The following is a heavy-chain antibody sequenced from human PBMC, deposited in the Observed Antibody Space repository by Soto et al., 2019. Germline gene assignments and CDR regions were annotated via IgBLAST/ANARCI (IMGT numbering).Heavy chain of an antibody. CDR2: INPNSGAT. CDR3: ARDIVVVLGATLHYYGMDV. D-gene: IGHD2-15*01. CDR1: GYTFTGYY. Sequence: GVSVKVSCKASGYTFTGYYIQWVRQAPGQGLEWMGWINPNSGATEYAQKFQGRVTMSRDTSISTAYMELSRLRSDDTAVYYCARDIVVVLGATLHYYGMDVWGQGTTVTVSS. V-gene: IGHV1-2*02. J-gene: IGHJ6*02.